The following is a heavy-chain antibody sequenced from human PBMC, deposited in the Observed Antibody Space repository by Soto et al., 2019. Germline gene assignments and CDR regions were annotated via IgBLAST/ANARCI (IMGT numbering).Heavy chain of an antibody. D-gene: IGHD5-12*01. Sequence: ASVKVSCKASGYTFTSYGISWVRQAPGQGLEWMGGISAYNGNTNYAQKLQGRVTMTTDTSTSTAYMELSSLRSDDTAVYYCARSSSRRDGYKTEHYFDYWGQGTLVTVSS. V-gene: IGHV1-18*01. CDR2: ISAYNGNT. CDR1: GYTFTSYG. CDR3: ARSSSRRDGYKTEHYFDY. J-gene: IGHJ4*02.